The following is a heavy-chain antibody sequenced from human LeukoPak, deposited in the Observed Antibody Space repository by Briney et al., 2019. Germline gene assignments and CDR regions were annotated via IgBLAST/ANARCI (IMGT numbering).Heavy chain of an antibody. V-gene: IGHV3-23*01. Sequence: GGSLRLSCAASGFTFSGYDMSWVRQSPGKGLDWVSTISGGGGSTYYAYYTDSVSGRFTISRDNSKNTLYLQMNSLRAEDTAVYYCAKFHDILTGYFDYWGQGTLVTVSS. CDR3: AKFHDILTGYFDY. J-gene: IGHJ4*02. CDR2: ISGGGGST. CDR1: GFTFSGYD. D-gene: IGHD3-9*01.